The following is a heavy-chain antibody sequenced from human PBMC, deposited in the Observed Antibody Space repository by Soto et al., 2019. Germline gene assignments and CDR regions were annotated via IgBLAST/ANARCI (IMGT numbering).Heavy chain of an antibody. D-gene: IGHD1-1*01. Sequence: QVQLVESGGGVVQPGRSLRLSCAASGFTFSSYGMHWVRQAPGKGLEWVALISYDGSNKYYADSVKGRFTISRDNSKNTLYLQMNSLRAEDMAVYYWAKAMSWVEGTHYYGMDVWGQGTTVTVSS. J-gene: IGHJ6*02. CDR3: AKAMSWVEGTHYYGMDV. CDR1: GFTFSSYG. CDR2: ISYDGSNK. V-gene: IGHV3-30*18.